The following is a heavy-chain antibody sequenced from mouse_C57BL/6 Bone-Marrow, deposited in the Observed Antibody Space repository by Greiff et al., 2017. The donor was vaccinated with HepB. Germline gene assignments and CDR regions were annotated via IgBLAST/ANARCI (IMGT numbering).Heavy chain of an antibody. CDR2: IRLKSDNYAT. V-gene: IGHV6-3*01. CDR1: GFTFSNYW. CDR3: TEGTVVASNFDY. J-gene: IGHJ2*01. D-gene: IGHD1-1*01. Sequence: EVHLVESGGGLVQPGGSMKLSCVASGFTFSNYWMNWVRQSPEKGLEWVAQIRLKSDNYATHYAESVKGRFTISRDDSKSSVYLQMNNLRAEDTGIYYCTEGTVVASNFDYWGQGTTLTVSS.